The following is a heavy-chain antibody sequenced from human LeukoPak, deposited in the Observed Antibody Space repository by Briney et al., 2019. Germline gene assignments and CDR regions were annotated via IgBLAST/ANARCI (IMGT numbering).Heavy chain of an antibody. CDR2: ISSSSYI. Sequence: GGSLRLSCAASGFTFSSNCMNWVRQAPGKGLEWVSSISSSSYIYYADSVKGRFSISRDNAKNSLYLHMNSLRAEDTAVYYCAIQLGYNAFDIWGQGTMVTVSS. CDR1: GFTFSSNC. V-gene: IGHV3-21*01. D-gene: IGHD1-1*01. CDR3: AIQLGYNAFDI. J-gene: IGHJ3*02.